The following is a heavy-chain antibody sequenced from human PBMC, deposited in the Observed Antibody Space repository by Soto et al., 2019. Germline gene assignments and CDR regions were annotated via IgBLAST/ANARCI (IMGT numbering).Heavy chain of an antibody. D-gene: IGHD1-26*01. CDR2: IWHDGSNK. CDR3: ARDAGGGTFPYFVGS. CDR1: GFNFTNSG. Sequence: QVHLVESGGGVVQPGRSLRLSCAASGFNFTNSGMHWVRQAPGKGLEWVSVIWHDGSNKNYVNSVKGRFTISRDNSKSSGYLEMNSLRAEDTDVFDCARDAGGGTFPYFVGSWCQGTLVTVSS. J-gene: IGHJ4*02. V-gene: IGHV3-33*01.